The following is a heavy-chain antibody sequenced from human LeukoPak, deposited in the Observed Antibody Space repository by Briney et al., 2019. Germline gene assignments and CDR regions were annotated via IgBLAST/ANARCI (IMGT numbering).Heavy chain of an antibody. V-gene: IGHV3-23*01. Sequence: GGSLRLSCAASGFTFSSYAMSWVRQAPGKGLEWVSAISDSGLSTYYADSVKGRFTISRDNSKNTLYLQMNSLRAEDTALYYCAKDPEAMVISYYFDYWGQGTLVTVSS. CDR2: ISDSGLST. CDR1: GFTFSSYA. D-gene: IGHD5-18*01. CDR3: AKDPEAMVISYYFDY. J-gene: IGHJ4*02.